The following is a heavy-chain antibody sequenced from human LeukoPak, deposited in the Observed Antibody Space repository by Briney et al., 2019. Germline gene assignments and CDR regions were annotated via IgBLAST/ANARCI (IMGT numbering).Heavy chain of an antibody. J-gene: IGHJ4*02. D-gene: IGHD4-23*01. CDR2: IGGPTET. CDR1: GFTFDICA. V-gene: IGHV3-23*01. CDR3: VKDATPRNSIWDYFGK. Sequence: GGSLRLSCVASGFTFDICAMSWVRQAPGKGPEWVSSIGGPTETFYADSVEGRFTVSRDNSQNTLYLQMNSLRAEDTAVYYCVKDATPRNSIWDYFGKWGQGALVTVST.